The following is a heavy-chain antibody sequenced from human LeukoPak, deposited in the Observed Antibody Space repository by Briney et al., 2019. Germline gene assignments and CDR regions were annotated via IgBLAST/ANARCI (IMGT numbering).Heavy chain of an antibody. D-gene: IGHD3-10*01. CDR2: MNPNSGNT. CDR1: GYTFTSYD. Sequence: ASVKVSCKASGYTFTSYDINWVRQATGQGLEWMGWMNPNSGNTGYAQKFQGRVTMTRNTSISTAYMELSSLRSEDTAVYYCARSVTMVRGVIIDHYYYYMDDWGKGTTVTVSS. V-gene: IGHV1-8*01. CDR3: ARSVTMVRGVIIDHYYYYMDD. J-gene: IGHJ6*03.